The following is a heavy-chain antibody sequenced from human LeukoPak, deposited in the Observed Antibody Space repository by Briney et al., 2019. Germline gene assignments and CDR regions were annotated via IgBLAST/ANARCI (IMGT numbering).Heavy chain of an antibody. D-gene: IGHD3-22*01. CDR3: AREIEYDSSGYSCWFDP. Sequence: PGGSLRLSCAASGFTFSSYWMSWVRQAPGKGLEWVTFIRYDGSNKYYADSVKGRFTISRDNAKNSLYLQMNSLRAEDTAVYYCAREIEYDSSGYSCWFDPWGQGTLVTVSS. CDR1: GFTFSSYW. V-gene: IGHV3-7*03. CDR2: IRYDGSNK. J-gene: IGHJ5*02.